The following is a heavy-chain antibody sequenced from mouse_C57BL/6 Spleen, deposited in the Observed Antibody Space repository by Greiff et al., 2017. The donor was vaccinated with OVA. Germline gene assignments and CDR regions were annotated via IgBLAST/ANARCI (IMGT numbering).Heavy chain of an antibody. CDR2: ISDGGSYT. J-gene: IGHJ2*01. CDR3: AREYSFYYLDY. V-gene: IGHV5-4*01. Sequence: DVKLVESGGGLVKPGGSLKLSCAASGFTFSSYAMSWVRQTPEKRLEWVATISDGGSYTYYPDNVKGRFTISRDNAKNNLYLQMRHLKSEDTAMYYCAREYSFYYLDYWGQGTTLTVSS. D-gene: IGHD2-12*01. CDR1: GFTFSSYA.